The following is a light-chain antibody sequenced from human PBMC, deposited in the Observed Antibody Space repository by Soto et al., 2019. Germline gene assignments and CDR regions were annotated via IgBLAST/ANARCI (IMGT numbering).Light chain of an antibody. V-gene: IGLV2-8*01. J-gene: IGLJ2*01. CDR2: EVI. CDR3: SSYAGSNNVV. Sequence: QSALTQPASVSGSPGQSVTISCTGPRSDIGDSNFISWYQHSPGKAPRLLIYEVIKRPSGVPDRFSGSKSGNTASLTVSGLQAEDEADYYCSSYAGSNNVVFGGGTKVTVL. CDR1: RSDIGDSNF.